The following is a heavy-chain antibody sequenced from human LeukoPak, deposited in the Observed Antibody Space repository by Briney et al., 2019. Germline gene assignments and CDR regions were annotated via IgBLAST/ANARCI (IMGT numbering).Heavy chain of an antibody. CDR1: GFTFSTYS. D-gene: IGHD6-19*01. CDR2: ISSSSSTI. Sequence: GGSLRLSCAASGFTFSTYSMNWVRQAPGKGLEWVSYISSSSSTIYYADSVKGRFTISRDNAKNSLYLQMNSLRAEDTAVYYCASRRGAVAGGIDYWGQGTLVTVSS. J-gene: IGHJ4*02. V-gene: IGHV3-48*04. CDR3: ASRRGAVAGGIDY.